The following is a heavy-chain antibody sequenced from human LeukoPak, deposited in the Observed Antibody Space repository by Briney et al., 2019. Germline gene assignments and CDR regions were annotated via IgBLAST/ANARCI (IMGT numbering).Heavy chain of an antibody. CDR1: GFTFTNYA. V-gene: IGHV3-30*04. J-gene: IGHJ4*02. CDR3: ARGGTGYSGSYGDY. D-gene: IGHD1-26*01. Sequence: PGGSLRLSCAASGFTFTNYAMHWVRQAPGKGLEWVAVVSYDGTKKYYVDSVKGRFTISRDNSKNSLFLQMNSLRTEDTALYYCARGGTGYSGSYGDYWGQGTLVTVSS. CDR2: VSYDGTKK.